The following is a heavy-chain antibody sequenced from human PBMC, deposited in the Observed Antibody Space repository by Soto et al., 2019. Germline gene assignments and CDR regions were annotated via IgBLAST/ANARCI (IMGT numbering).Heavy chain of an antibody. Sequence: PGGSLRLPCAASGFTFRRYWMSWVRQAPGKGLEWVANINQDGSEKYYVDSVKGRFTISRDNAKNSVYLQMNSLRAEDTAVYYCASYGGDIVRLPTASLDCWGQGALVTVSS. CDR2: INQDGSEK. V-gene: IGHV3-7*01. CDR3: ASYGGDIVRLPTASLDC. CDR1: GFTFRRYW. J-gene: IGHJ4*02. D-gene: IGHD2-8*01.